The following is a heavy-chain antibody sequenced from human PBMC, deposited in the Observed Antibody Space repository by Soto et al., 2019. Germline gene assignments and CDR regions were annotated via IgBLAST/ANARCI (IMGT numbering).Heavy chain of an antibody. CDR1: GGTFSSYA. CDR3: ARDRGYSYGYSLQGYYYGMDV. Sequence: SVKVSCKASGGTFSSYAISWVRQAPGQGLEWMGGIIPIFGTAYYAQKFQGRVTITADESTSTAYMELSSLRSEDTAVYYCARDRGYSYGYSLQGYYYGMDVWGQGTTVTVSS. CDR2: IIPIFGTA. J-gene: IGHJ6*02. V-gene: IGHV1-69*13. D-gene: IGHD5-18*01.